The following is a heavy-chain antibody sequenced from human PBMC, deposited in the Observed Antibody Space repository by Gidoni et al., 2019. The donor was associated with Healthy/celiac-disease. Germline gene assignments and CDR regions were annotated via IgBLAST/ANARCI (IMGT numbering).Heavy chain of an antibody. CDR1: GFTFSSYW. Sequence: EVQLVASGGGLVQPGASLRLSCAASGFTFSSYWMNWVRQAPGKGLVWVSRINSDGSSTSYADSVKGRFTISRDNAKNTLYLQMNSLRAEDTAVYYCARGPSSDWLTANWFDPWGQGTLVTVSS. V-gene: IGHV3-74*01. D-gene: IGHD6-19*01. CDR3: ARGPSSDWLTANWFDP. J-gene: IGHJ5*02. CDR2: INSDGSST.